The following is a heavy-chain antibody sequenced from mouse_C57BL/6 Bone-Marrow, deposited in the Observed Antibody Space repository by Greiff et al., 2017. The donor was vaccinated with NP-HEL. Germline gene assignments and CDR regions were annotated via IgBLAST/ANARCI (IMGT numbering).Heavy chain of an antibody. V-gene: IGHV1-22*01. CDR1: GYTFTDYN. Sequence: EVQLVESGPELVKPGASVKMSCKASGYTFTDYNMHWVKQSHGKSLEWIGYINPNNGGTSYNQKFKGKATLTVNKSSSTAYMELRSLTSEDSAVYYCARGISLRYAMDYWGQGTSVTVSS. CDR3: ARGISLRYAMDY. CDR2: INPNNGGT. J-gene: IGHJ4*01.